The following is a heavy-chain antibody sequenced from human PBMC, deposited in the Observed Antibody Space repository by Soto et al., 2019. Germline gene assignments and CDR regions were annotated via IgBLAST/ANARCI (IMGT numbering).Heavy chain of an antibody. J-gene: IGHJ4*02. Sequence: SETLSLTCAVYGGSFSGYYWSWIRQPPGKGLEWIGEINHSGSTNYNPSLKSRVTISVDTSKNQFSLKLSSVTAADTAVYYCATHGWPVTTCPRCFDYWGQGTLVTVSS. D-gene: IGHD4-17*01. CDR3: ATHGWPVTTCPRCFDY. CDR1: GGSFSGYY. V-gene: IGHV4-34*01. CDR2: INHSGST.